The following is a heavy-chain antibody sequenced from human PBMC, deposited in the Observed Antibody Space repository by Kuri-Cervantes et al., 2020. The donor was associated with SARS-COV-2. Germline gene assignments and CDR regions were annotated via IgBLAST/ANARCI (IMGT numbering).Heavy chain of an antibody. CDR1: GGSISSHY. CDR3: ARAYGFLRYIYYMDV. Sequence: SETLSLTCTVSGGSISSHYWSWIRQPPGKGLEWIGCIYYSGSTNYSPSLKSRVTISVDTSSKQFSLHLSSVTAADTAVYYCARAYGFLRYIYYMDVWGRGTTVTVSS. J-gene: IGHJ6*03. CDR2: IYYSGST. V-gene: IGHV4-59*11. D-gene: IGHD4-17*01.